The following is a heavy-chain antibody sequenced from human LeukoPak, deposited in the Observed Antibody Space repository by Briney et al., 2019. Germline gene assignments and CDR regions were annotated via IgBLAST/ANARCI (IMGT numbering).Heavy chain of an antibody. CDR3: ARRVYGDDVGAFDI. J-gene: IGHJ3*02. D-gene: IGHD2-21*02. Sequence: SSETLSLTCTVSGGSISSNTYYWGWMRQPPGEGLEWIGIIRYSAGTYYNPSLKSRVTISVDMSKNQFSLKLSSVTAADTALYYCARRVYGDDVGAFDIWGQGTMVTVSS. CDR1: GGSISSNTYY. CDR2: IRYSAGT. V-gene: IGHV4-39*01.